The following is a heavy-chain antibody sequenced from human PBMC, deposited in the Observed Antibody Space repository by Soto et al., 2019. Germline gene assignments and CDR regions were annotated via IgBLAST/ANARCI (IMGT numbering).Heavy chain of an antibody. J-gene: IGHJ6*02. Sequence: GGSLSLSCAASGFTFSSYGMHWVRQAPGKGLEWVAVIWYDGSNKYYADSVKGRFTISRDNSKNTLYLQMNSLRAEDTAVYYCAREFLTESLFTSMDVWGQGTTVTVSS. CDR2: IWYDGSNK. CDR1: GFTFSSYG. CDR3: AREFLTESLFTSMDV. V-gene: IGHV3-33*01. D-gene: IGHD3-3*01.